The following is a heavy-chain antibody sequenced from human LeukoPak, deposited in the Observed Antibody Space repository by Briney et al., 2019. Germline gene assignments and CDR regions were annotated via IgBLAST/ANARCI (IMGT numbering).Heavy chain of an antibody. CDR2: ISWNSGSI. CDR3: AKEAGTGAFDI. J-gene: IGHJ3*02. Sequence: PGGSLRLSCAASGFTFDDYAMHWVRQAPGKGLEWVSGISWNSGSIGYADSVKGRFTISRDNAKNSLYLQMNSLRAEDMALYYCAKEAGTGAFDIWGQGTMVTVSS. D-gene: IGHD6-13*01. CDR1: GFTFDDYA. V-gene: IGHV3-9*03.